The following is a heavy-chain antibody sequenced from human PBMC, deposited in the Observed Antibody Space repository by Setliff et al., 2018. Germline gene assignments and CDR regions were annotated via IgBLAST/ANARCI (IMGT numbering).Heavy chain of an antibody. CDR1: GGSISSDSDY. V-gene: IGHV4-61*02. J-gene: IGHJ4*02. D-gene: IGHD1-26*01. CDR2: IYASGST. CDR3: TKGRVGLAARAGY. Sequence: SETLSLTCTVSGGSISSDSDYWSWIRQSAGKGLEWIGRIYASGSTEYNPSLGSRVTISVDTSRNQFSLQLSSVTPADTAIYYCTKGRVGLAARAGYWGQGTLVTVSS.